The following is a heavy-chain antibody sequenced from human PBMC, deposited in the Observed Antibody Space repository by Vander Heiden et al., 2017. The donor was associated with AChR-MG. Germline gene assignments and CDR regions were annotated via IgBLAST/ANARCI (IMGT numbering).Heavy chain of an antibody. CDR3: AKSRSATYSSANY. CDR2: ISGSGSIT. J-gene: IGHJ4*02. CDR1: GFTFSNYP. D-gene: IGHD6-19*01. V-gene: IGHV3-23*01. Sequence: EVQLLESGGGLVQPGGSLRLSCAASGFTFSNYPMNWVSQAPGKGLEWVSAISGSGSITDYADAVKGRFTFSRDNSNNTMYLQMNRMRAEDTAVYYCAKSRSATYSSANYWGQGSLVTVSS.